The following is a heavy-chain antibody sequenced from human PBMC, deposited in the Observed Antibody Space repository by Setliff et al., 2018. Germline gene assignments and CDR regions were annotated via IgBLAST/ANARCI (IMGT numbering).Heavy chain of an antibody. CDR1: GGSINSGVYY. J-gene: IGHJ4*02. Sequence: SETLSLTCTVSGGSINSGVYYWGWIRQPPGKGLEWIGRIYHGGDTYYNASLKSRLTISVDTSKNQFSLKLRSVTAADTVVYYCARTGTYRYFDYWGQGALVTVSS. V-gene: IGHV4-39*01. D-gene: IGHD1-1*01. CDR2: IYHGGDT. CDR3: ARTGTYRYFDY.